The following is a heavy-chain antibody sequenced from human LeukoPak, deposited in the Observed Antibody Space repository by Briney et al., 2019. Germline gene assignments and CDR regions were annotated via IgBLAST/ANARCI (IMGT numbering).Heavy chain of an antibody. CDR1: GYTFTTYA. V-gene: IGHV7-4-1*02. Sequence: ASVKVSCKASGYTFTTYAMNWVRQAPGQGLEWMGWINTNTGNPTYAQGFTGRFVFSLDTSVSTAYLQISSLKAEDTAVYYCARANKRGCYSDCWFDPWGQGTLVTVSS. J-gene: IGHJ5*02. CDR2: INTNTGNP. D-gene: IGHD2-15*01. CDR3: ARANKRGCYSDCWFDP.